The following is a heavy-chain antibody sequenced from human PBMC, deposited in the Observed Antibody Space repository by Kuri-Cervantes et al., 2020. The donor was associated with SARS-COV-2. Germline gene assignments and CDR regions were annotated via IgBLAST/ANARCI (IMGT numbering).Heavy chain of an antibody. V-gene: IGHV3-23*01. CDR2: ISGSGSST. J-gene: IGHJ6*02. CDR3: ASYGSGSYTYYYYYGMDV. D-gene: IGHD3-10*01. CDR1: GLTFSSYA. Sequence: GGSRRLSGAAAGLTFSSYAMSWVRQAPGKGLEWVSAISGSGSSTYYADSVKGRFTISRDNSKNTLYLQMNSLRAEDTAVYYCASYGSGSYTYYYYYGMDVWGQGTTVTVSS.